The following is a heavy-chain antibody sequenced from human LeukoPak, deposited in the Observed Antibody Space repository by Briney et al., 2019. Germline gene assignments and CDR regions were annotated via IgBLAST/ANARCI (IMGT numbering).Heavy chain of an antibody. CDR1: GFTFSSYE. Sequence: GGSVRLSCAGSGFTFSSYEMNWVRQAPGKGLEWVSYISSSGSTIYYADSVKGRFTISRDNAKNSLYLQMNSLRAEDTAVYYCARAYLPYFDYWGQGTLVTVSS. J-gene: IGHJ4*02. CDR2: ISSSGSTI. CDR3: ARAYLPYFDY. V-gene: IGHV3-48*03.